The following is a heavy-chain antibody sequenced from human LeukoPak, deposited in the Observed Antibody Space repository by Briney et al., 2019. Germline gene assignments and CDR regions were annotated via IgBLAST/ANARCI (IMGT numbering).Heavy chain of an antibody. CDR1: GFTFSSYS. D-gene: IGHD1-26*01. Sequence: GGSLRLSCAASGFTFSSYSMNWVRQAPGKGLEWVSYIRSRNSAIYYADSVKGRFTISRDSAKNSLYLQMNSLRAEDTAVYYCAKDGTWSYWYFDYWGQGTLVTVSS. J-gene: IGHJ4*02. V-gene: IGHV3-48*01. CDR3: AKDGTWSYWYFDY. CDR2: IRSRNSAI.